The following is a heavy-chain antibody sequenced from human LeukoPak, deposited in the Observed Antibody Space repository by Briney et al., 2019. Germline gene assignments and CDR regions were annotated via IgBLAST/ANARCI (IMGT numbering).Heavy chain of an antibody. CDR2: IYYSGST. V-gene: IGHV4-39*01. CDR3: ARRGGPQLALY. J-gene: IGHJ4*02. CDR1: GGSISSGSYY. D-gene: IGHD6-13*01. Sequence: SETLSLTCTVSGGSISSGSYYWGWIRQPPGKGLEWIGSIYYSGSTYYNPSLKSRVTISVDTSKNQFSLKLSSVTAADTAVYYCARRGGPQLALYWGQGTLVTVSS.